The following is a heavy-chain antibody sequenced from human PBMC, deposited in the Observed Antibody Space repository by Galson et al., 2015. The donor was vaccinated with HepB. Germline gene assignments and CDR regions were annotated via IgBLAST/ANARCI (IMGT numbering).Heavy chain of an antibody. CDR1: GFSFRSFA. J-gene: IGHJ4*02. CDR2: ISYDGTFK. D-gene: IGHD3/OR15-3a*01. V-gene: IGHV3-30-3*01. CDR3: ARGTGEFDY. Sequence: SLRLSCAASGFSFRSFAMHWVRQAPGKGLEWVAGISYDGTFKYYSDSVEGQFTISRDNSKNMLYVQMSNLRVEDTAVYYCARGTGEFDYWGQGTLVSGSS.